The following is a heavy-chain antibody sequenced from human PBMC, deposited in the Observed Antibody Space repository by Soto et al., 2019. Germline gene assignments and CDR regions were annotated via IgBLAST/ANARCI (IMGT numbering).Heavy chain of an antibody. J-gene: IGHJ5*02. CDR2: INTGNCNT. D-gene: IGHD5-12*01. V-gene: IGHV1-3*04. Sequence: QVQLVQSGAEVKKPGASVKVSCKASGITSTTYAIHWVRQAPGQGLEWMGWINTGNCNTRYSQRFLGRVSLTTDTSASTASMDLSSLTSEDTSVYLYARAISGYFTWGQGTLITVSS. CDR3: ARAISGYFT. CDR1: GITSTTYA.